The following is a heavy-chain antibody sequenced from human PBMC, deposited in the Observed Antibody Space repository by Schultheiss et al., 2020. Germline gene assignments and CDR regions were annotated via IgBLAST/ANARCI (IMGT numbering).Heavy chain of an antibody. CDR3: VRDSQGWYDY. V-gene: IGHV3-74*03. CDR1: GFTSSRYW. D-gene: IGHD6-13*01. Sequence: GGSLKISCAASGFTSSRYWMQWVRQAPGKGLVWVSHINGDGSDTEYADSVKGQFTISRDNAKNTLYLQMNSLRVEDTAVYYCVRDSQGWYDYWGRGTLVTVSS. CDR2: INGDGSDT. J-gene: IGHJ4*02.